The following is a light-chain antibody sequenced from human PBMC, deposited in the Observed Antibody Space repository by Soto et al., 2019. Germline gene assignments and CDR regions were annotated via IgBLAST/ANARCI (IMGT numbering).Light chain of an antibody. CDR1: SGHSTYA. J-gene: IGLJ2*01. CDR2: LNSDGSH. Sequence: QSVLTQSPSASASLGASVKLTCTLSSGHSTYAIAWHQQQPEKGPRYLMKLNSDGSHSKGDGIPDRFSGSSSGAERYLPIPRPQSEDEGDYYCPAWETGLQVIFRGGTKLTVL. V-gene: IGLV4-69*01. CDR3: PAWETGLQVI.